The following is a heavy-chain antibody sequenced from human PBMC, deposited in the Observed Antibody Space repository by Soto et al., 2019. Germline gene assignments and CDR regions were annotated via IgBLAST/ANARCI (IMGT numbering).Heavy chain of an antibody. D-gene: IGHD5-18*01. V-gene: IGHV3-66*04. CDR3: ARHGYNYGGGYFDD. Sequence: GGSLRLSCAASGFIVSSNYMNWVRQAPGQGLEWVSVIYRDGATFYADSVKGRFTISRDISKNTVYLQMSSLRAEDTAVYYCARHGYNYGGGYFDDWGQGTLVTVSS. CDR1: GFIVSSNY. J-gene: IGHJ4*02. CDR2: IYRDGAT.